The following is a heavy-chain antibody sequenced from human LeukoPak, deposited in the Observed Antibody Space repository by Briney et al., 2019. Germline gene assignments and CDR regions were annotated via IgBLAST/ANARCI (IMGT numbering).Heavy chain of an antibody. Sequence: GGSLRLSCAASGFTFSSYSMNWVRKAPGKGLEWVSYFSSSSSTIYYADSVKGRFTISRDNAKNSLYLQMNSLRAEDTAVYYCFGQRDSCSGGSCYRDKNNWFDPWGQGTLVTVSS. CDR2: FSSSSSTI. V-gene: IGHV3-48*01. J-gene: IGHJ5*02. D-gene: IGHD2-15*01. CDR3: FGQRDSCSGGSCYRDKNNWFDP. CDR1: GFTFSSYS.